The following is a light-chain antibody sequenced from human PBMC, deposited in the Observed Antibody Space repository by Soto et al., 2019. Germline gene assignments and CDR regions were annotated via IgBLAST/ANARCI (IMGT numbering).Light chain of an antibody. CDR1: SSDFGIYNR. CDR3: SSFTSSNTWV. CDR2: EVT. Sequence: QSVLTQPPSVSGSPGQSVTISCTGTSSDFGIYNRVSWYQQSPGTAPKLIIYEVTNRPSGVPDRFSGSKSGNTASLTISGLQAEDEADYYCSSFTSSNTWVLGGGTQLTVL. V-gene: IGLV2-18*02. J-gene: IGLJ3*02.